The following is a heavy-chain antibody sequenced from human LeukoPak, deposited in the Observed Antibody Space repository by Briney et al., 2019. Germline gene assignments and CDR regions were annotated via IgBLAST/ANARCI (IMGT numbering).Heavy chain of an antibody. D-gene: IGHD3-10*01. CDR1: GFTFSSYS. Sequence: GGSLRLSCAASGFTFSSYSMNWVRQAPGKGLEWVSYISSSSSIIYYADSVKGRFTISRDNAKNSLYLQMNSLRAEDTALYYCAKDIGSGSYYGFDYWGQGTLVTVSS. J-gene: IGHJ4*02. CDR3: AKDIGSGSYYGFDY. V-gene: IGHV3-48*04. CDR2: ISSSSSII.